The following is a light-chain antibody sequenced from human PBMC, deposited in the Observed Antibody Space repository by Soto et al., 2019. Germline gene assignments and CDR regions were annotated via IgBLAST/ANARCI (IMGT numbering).Light chain of an antibody. J-gene: IGKJ2*02. V-gene: IGKV1-39*01. Sequence: DIQMTQSPSSLSASVGDRVTITCRAGQTISSYLNWYQQKPGRAPKLLIYAASSLQSGVPSRFSGSGSGTDFTLIISSLQPEDFATYYCQQSYSTPVGTFGQGTKLEIK. CDR1: QTISSY. CDR2: AAS. CDR3: QQSYSTPVGT.